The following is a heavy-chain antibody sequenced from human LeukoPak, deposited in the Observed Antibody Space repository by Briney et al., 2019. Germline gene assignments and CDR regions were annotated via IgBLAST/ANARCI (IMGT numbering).Heavy chain of an antibody. CDR3: ARVPLIYDFWSGYPYYFDY. CDR1: GYSISSGYY. V-gene: IGHV4-38-2*01. Sequence: PSETLSLTCAVSGYSISSGYYWGWIRQPPGKGLEWIGSIYHSGSTYYNPSLKSRVTISVDTSKNQFSLKLSSVTAADTAVYYCARVPLIYDFWSGYPYYFDYWGQGTLVTVSS. J-gene: IGHJ4*02. CDR2: IYHSGST. D-gene: IGHD3-3*01.